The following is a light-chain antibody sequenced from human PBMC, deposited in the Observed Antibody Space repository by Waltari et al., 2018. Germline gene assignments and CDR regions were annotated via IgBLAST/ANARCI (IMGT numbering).Light chain of an antibody. Sequence: QSVLTQPPSASGTPGQRVSISCSGSTSNIGSNAVSWYQHLPGAAPRLLIYNTNQRPSGGPGRFSGSKAGTSASLAISGLQSEDECDYYCAAWDDNLNGPVFGGGTKLTVL. J-gene: IGLJ2*01. CDR3: AAWDDNLNGPV. CDR2: NTN. V-gene: IGLV1-44*01. CDR1: TSNIGSNA.